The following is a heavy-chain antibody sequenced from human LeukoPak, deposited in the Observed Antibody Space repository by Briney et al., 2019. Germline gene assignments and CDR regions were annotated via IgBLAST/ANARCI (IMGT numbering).Heavy chain of an antibody. D-gene: IGHD3-22*01. Sequence: PGGSLRLSCAASGFTFSSYSMNWVRQAPGKGLEWVSYISNYGSTTHYADSVKGRFTISRDNAKNSLYLEMKSLRAEDTAVYYCAREPGNYDSSGYYPAHFDYWGQGILVTVSS. J-gene: IGHJ4*02. CDR3: AREPGNYDSSGYYPAHFDY. CDR1: GFTFSSYS. CDR2: ISNYGSTT. V-gene: IGHV3-48*04.